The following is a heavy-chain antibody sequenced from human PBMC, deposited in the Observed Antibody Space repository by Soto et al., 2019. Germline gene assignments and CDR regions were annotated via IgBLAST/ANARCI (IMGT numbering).Heavy chain of an antibody. V-gene: IGHV3-23*01. D-gene: IGHD3-10*01. CDR3: ARELYGRSPGIDY. CDR1: GFTFTNYA. CDR2: VSGSGGTT. Sequence: HPGGSLRLSCAASGFTFTNYAMCWVRQAPGKGLEWVSAVSGSGGTTHYADSVKGRFIISRDNSKNTVCLQMNSLRAEDAAIYYCARELYGRSPGIDYWGQGTLVTVSS. J-gene: IGHJ4*02.